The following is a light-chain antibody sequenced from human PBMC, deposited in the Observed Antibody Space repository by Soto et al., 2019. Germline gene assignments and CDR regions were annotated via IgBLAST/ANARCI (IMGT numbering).Light chain of an antibody. V-gene: IGLV1-40*01. CDR3: QSYDISLTGVI. CDR2: ANS. CDR1: SSNIGAGYD. J-gene: IGLJ2*01. Sequence: QAVATQPPSVSGAPGQRVNISCTGSSSNIGAGYDVHWYQQLPGTAPKLLIYANSNRPSGVPERFSGSKSGTSASLAITGLQADDEADYYCQSYDISLTGVIFGGGTKLTVL.